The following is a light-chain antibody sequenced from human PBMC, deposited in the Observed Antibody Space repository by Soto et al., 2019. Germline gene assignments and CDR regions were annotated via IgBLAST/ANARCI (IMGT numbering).Light chain of an antibody. CDR1: SSDVGGYNY. Sequence: QSVLTQPASVSGSPLQSITISCTGTSSDVGGYNYVSWYQQHPGKAPKLMIYDVSNRPSGVSNRFSGSKSGNTASLTISGLQAEDEADYYCTSFTSAYTHVFGTGTKVTVL. CDR2: DVS. J-gene: IGLJ1*01. V-gene: IGLV2-14*01. CDR3: TSFTSAYTHV.